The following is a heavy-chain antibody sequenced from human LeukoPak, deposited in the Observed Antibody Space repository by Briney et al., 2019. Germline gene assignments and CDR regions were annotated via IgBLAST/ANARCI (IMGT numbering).Heavy chain of an antibody. CDR1: GFTFSSYW. CDR3: ARVLEWLLYYYYGMDV. CDR2: IKQDGSEK. V-gene: IGHV3-7*04. J-gene: IGHJ6*02. D-gene: IGHD3-3*01. Sequence: GGSLRLSCAASGFTFSSYWMSWVRQAPGKGLEWVANIKQDGSEKYYVDSVKGRFTISRDNAKNSLYLQMNSLRAEDTAVYYCARVLEWLLYYYYGMDVWGQGTTVTVSS.